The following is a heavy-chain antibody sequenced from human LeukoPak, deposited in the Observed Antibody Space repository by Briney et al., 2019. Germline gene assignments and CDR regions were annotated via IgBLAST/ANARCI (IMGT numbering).Heavy chain of an antibody. CDR3: ASPDLGDYSNSPQGYGMDV. V-gene: IGHV1-69*02. D-gene: IGHD4-11*01. Sequence: SVKVSCKASGGTFSSYTISWVRQAPGQGVEWMGRFIPILGIANYAQKFQGRVTITADKSTCKAYMELSSLRPESTAVYYCASPDLGDYSNSPQGYGMDVWGQGTTVSVSS. CDR2: FIPILGIA. J-gene: IGHJ6*02. CDR1: GGTFSSYT.